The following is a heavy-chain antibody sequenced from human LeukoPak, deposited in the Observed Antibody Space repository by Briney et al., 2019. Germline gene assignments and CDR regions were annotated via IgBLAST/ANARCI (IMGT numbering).Heavy chain of an antibody. CDR2: IYSDNT. J-gene: IGHJ4*02. D-gene: IGHD3-22*01. CDR1: GFTVSSNS. CDR3: ARDYYDSSGYYSDDY. V-gene: IGHV3-53*01. Sequence: GGSLRLSCTVSGFTVSSNSMSWVRQAPGKGLEWVSFIYSDNTHYSDSVKGRFTISRDNSKNTLYLQMNSLRAEDTAIYYCARDYYDSSGYYSDDYWGQGTLVTVSS.